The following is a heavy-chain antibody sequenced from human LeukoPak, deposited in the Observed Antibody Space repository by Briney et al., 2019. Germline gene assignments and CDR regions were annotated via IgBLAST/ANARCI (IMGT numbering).Heavy chain of an antibody. CDR1: GGSVSSGDSY. CDR3: ATGYYDFWGGRFTPYQFDS. Sequence: SQTLSLTCNVSGGSVSSGDSYWSWIRQPPGKGLEWIGCILYSGSTYYNPSLKSRISILMDTSKNQFSLKLSSVTTADTAVYSCATGYYDFWGGRFTPYQFDSWGQGSLVPVSS. D-gene: IGHD3-3*01. CDR2: ILYSGST. V-gene: IGHV4-30-4*01. J-gene: IGHJ4*02.